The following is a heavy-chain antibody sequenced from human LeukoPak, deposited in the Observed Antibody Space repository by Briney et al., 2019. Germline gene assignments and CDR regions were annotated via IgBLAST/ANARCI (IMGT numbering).Heavy chain of an antibody. CDR1: GFTVSSSY. CDR2: IYSGGSA. Sequence: GGSLRLSCAASGFTVSSSYMNWVRQAPGKGLEWVSVIYSGGSAYYADSVKGRFTISRDHSRNTLYLQMNNLRAEDTAVYYCASNGRNSGTFLQLDNWGQGTLVTVSS. J-gene: IGHJ4*02. V-gene: IGHV3-66*02. D-gene: IGHD1-26*01. CDR3: ASNGRNSGTFLQLDN.